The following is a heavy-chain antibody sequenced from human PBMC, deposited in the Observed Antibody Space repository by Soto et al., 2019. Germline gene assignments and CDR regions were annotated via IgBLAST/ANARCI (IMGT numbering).Heavy chain of an antibody. CDR2: INHSGST. Sequence: PSETLSLTCTVSGGSITGYYWSWIRQPPGKGLEWIGEINHSGSTNYNPSLKSRVTISVDTSKNQFSLKLSSVTAADTAVYYCARGAKTFIVVVPAAAGDWFDPWGQGTLVTVSS. J-gene: IGHJ5*02. D-gene: IGHD2-2*01. CDR1: GGSITGYY. CDR3: ARGAKTFIVVVPAAAGDWFDP. V-gene: IGHV4-34*01.